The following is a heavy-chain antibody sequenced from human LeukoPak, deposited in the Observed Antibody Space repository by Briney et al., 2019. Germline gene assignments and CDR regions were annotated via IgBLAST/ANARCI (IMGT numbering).Heavy chain of an antibody. V-gene: IGHV1-2*02. Sequence: ASVKVSCKASGYTFTGYYMRWVRQAPGQGLEWMGWINPNSGGTNYAQKFQGRVTMTRDTSISTAYMELSRLRSDDTAVYYCARVWIYCSSTSCSSFDYWGQGTLVTVSS. CDR3: ARVWIYCSSTSCSSFDY. CDR2: INPNSGGT. J-gene: IGHJ4*02. CDR1: GYTFTGYY. D-gene: IGHD2-2*01.